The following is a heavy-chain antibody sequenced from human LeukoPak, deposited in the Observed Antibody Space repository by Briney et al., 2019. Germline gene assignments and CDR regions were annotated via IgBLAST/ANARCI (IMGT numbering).Heavy chain of an antibody. D-gene: IGHD3-9*01. CDR2: ISGSGGST. CDR3: AKEAGITIFQGGYYFDY. J-gene: IGHJ4*02. V-gene: IGHV3-23*01. Sequence: SGGSLRLSCAASGFTFSSYAMSWVRQAPGKGLEWVSAISGSGGSTYYADSVKGRFTISRDNSKNTLYLQMNSLRAEDTAVYYCAKEAGITIFQGGYYFDYWGQGTLVTVSS. CDR1: GFTFSSYA.